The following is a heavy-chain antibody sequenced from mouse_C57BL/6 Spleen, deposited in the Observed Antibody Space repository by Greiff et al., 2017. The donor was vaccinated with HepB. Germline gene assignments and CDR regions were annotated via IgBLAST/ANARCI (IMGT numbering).Heavy chain of an antibody. CDR2: IYPGSGNT. CDR3: ARSPTTVEMDY. V-gene: IGHV1-76*01. CDR1: GYTFTDYY. Sequence: VQLQQSGAELVRPGASVKLSCKASGYTFTDYYINWVKQRPGQGLEWIARIYPGSGNTYYNEKFKGKATLTAGKSSSTAYMQLSSLTSEDSAVYFCARSPTTVEMDYLGQGTSVTVSS. J-gene: IGHJ4*01. D-gene: IGHD1-1*01.